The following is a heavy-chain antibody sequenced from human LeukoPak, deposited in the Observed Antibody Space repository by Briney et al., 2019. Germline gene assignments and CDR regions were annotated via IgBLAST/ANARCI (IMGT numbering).Heavy chain of an antibody. CDR3: ARDRTIVGAAYDTDV. CDR1: GGTFSTYA. CDR2: IVPILGLT. D-gene: IGHD1-26*01. V-gene: IGHV1-69*04. Sequence: SVKVSCKASGGTFSTYAINWVRQAPGQGLEWMGRIVPILGLTDYAQTFQGRVTITADKSTSTAYMELSSLRSEDTAVFYCARDRTIVGAAYDTDVWGQGTTVIVSS. J-gene: IGHJ6*02.